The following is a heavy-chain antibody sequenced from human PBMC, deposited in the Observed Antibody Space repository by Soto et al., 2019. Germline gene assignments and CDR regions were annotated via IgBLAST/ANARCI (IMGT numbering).Heavy chain of an antibody. CDR1: GFIFSNYG. J-gene: IGHJ2*01. Sequence: GGSLRLSCAASGFIFSNYGMHWVRQAPGKGLEWVAVIWYDGSHESYADSVKGRFTISRDNSKDTLFLQMNSLRAEDTAVYYCARDRYSYDSRAYQGVDWYFDLWGRGTLVTVSS. V-gene: IGHV3-33*01. CDR3: ARDRYSYDSRAYQGVDWYFDL. D-gene: IGHD3-22*01. CDR2: IWYDGSHE.